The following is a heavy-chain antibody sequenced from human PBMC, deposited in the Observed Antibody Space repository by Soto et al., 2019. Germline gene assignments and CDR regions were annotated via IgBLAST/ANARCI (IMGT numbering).Heavy chain of an antibody. J-gene: IGHJ5*02. Sequence: QVPLVESGGGLVQPGGSLRLSCEASGLTISMYAMHWVRKAPGKGLEWVAIISDDGDNQYYGDSVKGRCTISRDTSQNTLYSKLKGVKVEETELYCCVRDNPYDDLWIGYCGLLDPWGEGTLVPVSS. D-gene: IGHD3-3*01. V-gene: IGHV3-30*04. CDR1: GLTISMYA. CDR3: VRDNPYDDLWIGYCGLLDP. CDR2: ISDDGDNQ.